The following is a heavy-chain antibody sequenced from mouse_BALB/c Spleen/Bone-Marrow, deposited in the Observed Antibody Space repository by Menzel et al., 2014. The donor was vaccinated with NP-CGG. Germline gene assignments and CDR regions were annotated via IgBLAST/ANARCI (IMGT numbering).Heavy chain of an antibody. CDR3: ARSGRYDGFAY. CDR1: YV. Sequence: YVMHWVKQKPGQGLEWIGYINPYNDGTKYNEKFKGKATLTSDKSSSTAYMELSSLTSEDSAVYYCARSGRYDGFAYWGQGTLATVSA. D-gene: IGHD2-14*01. CDR2: INPYNDGT. V-gene: IGHV1-14*01. J-gene: IGHJ3*01.